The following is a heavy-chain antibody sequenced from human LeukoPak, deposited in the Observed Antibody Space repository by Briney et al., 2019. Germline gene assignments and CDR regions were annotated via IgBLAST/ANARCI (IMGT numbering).Heavy chain of an antibody. D-gene: IGHD3-9*01. Sequence: GGTLRLSCAASGFTFSSYGMSWVRQAPGKGLEWVSAIIGSGGSTYYADSVKGRFTISRDNSKKTLYLQMNSLRAEDTAVYYCAKADYDILTGYYHPFDYWGQGTLVTVSS. J-gene: IGHJ4*02. CDR2: IIGSGGST. V-gene: IGHV3-23*01. CDR3: AKADYDILTGYYHPFDY. CDR1: GFTFSSYG.